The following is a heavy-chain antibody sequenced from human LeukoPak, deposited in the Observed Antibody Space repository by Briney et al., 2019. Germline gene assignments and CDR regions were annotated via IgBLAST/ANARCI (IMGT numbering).Heavy chain of an antibody. D-gene: IGHD4-17*01. CDR2: IIPIFGTA. CDR3: ASDYGDPYYFDY. CDR1: GYIFTSYA. J-gene: IGHJ4*02. V-gene: IGHV1-69*05. Sequence: GASVKVSCKASGYIFTSYAISWVRQAPGQGLEWMGRIIPIFGTANYAQKFQGRVTITTDESTSTAYMELSSLRSEDTAVYYCASDYGDPYYFDYWGQGTLVTVSS.